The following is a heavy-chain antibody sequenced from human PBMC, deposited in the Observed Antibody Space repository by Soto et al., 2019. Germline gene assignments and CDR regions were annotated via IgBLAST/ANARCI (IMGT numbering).Heavy chain of an antibody. CDR2: ISGTGGST. Sequence: EVQLLESGGGLVQPGGSLRLSCAASGFTFTSYAMSWVRQAPGKGLEWVSGISGTGGSTYYADSVKGRFTISRDNSKNTLYLQMNSLRAEDTAVYYCAKDLLHGSGSFRNYFDYWGQGTLVTVSS. J-gene: IGHJ4*02. CDR3: AKDLLHGSGSFRNYFDY. CDR1: GFTFTSYA. V-gene: IGHV3-23*01. D-gene: IGHD3-10*01.